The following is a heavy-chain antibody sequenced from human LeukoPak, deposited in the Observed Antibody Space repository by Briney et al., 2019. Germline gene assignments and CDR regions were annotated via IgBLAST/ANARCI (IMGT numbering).Heavy chain of an antibody. CDR3: ARGLQIVAGPRGAFDI. J-gene: IGHJ3*02. Sequence: PGGSLRLSCAASGFTFSSYWMSWVRQAPGKGLEWVANIKQDGSEKYYVDSVKGRFTISRDNAKNSLYLQMNSLRAEDTAVYYCARGLQIVAGPRGAFDIWGQGTMVTVSS. V-gene: IGHV3-7*03. CDR1: GFTFSSYW. CDR2: IKQDGSEK. D-gene: IGHD5-12*01.